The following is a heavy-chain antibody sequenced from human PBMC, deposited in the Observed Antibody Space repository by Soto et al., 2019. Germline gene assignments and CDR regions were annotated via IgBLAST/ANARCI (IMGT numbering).Heavy chain of an antibody. V-gene: IGHV3-9*01. CDR1: GLNFDDFA. CDR3: AEGRYDFWSPYYFDS. J-gene: IGHJ4*02. CDR2: ITWNSRVL. D-gene: IGHD3-3*01. Sequence: GGSLRLSCVGTGLNFDDFAMHWVRQAPGKGLEWVSGITWNSRVLAYADSVKGRFTISRDNARNSLYLQMDSLRDEDTALYYCAEGRYDFWSPYYFDSWGQGXLVTVSS.